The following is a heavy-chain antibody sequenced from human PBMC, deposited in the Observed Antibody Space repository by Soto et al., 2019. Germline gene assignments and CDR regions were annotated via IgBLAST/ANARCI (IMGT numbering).Heavy chain of an antibody. CDR3: VTAVRGYNANGDL. CDR2: IKADGTEK. V-gene: IGHV3-7*03. D-gene: IGHD5-12*01. CDR1: GFTFSSYW. Sequence: GGSLRLSCFVSGFTFSSYWMGWVRQTPGKGLEWVATIKADGTEKYYVDSVKGRFTFSRDNAKTSVYLEMNSLRAEDTAVYYCVTAVRGYNANGDLWGQGTTVTVSS. J-gene: IGHJ6*02.